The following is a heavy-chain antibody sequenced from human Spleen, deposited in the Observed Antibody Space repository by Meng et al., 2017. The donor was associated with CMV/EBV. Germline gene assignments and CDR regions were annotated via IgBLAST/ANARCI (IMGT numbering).Heavy chain of an antibody. Sequence: SETLSLTCTVSGYSISSGYYWGWIRQPPGKGLEWIGSIYYSGSTYYNPSLKSRVSISVDTSKSQFSLNLSSVTAADTAVYYCARVSGGAATYSNFDFWGQGTLVTVSS. CDR2: IYYSGST. J-gene: IGHJ4*02. CDR3: ARVSGGAATYSNFDF. D-gene: IGHD2-15*01. V-gene: IGHV4-38-2*02. CDR1: GYSISSGYY.